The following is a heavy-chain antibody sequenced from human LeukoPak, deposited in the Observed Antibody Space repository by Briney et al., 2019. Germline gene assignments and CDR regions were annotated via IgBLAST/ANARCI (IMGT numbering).Heavy chain of an antibody. D-gene: IGHD6-19*01. CDR1: GYTFTNYW. J-gene: IGHJ6*02. Sequence: GESLKISCKGSGYTFTNYWIGWVRQMPGKGLEWMGIIYPGDSDTRYNPSFQGQVTISADKSISTAFLQWSSLKASNTAMYYCARHETKGGSSGWYGYNYYGMDVWGQGTTVTVSS. CDR3: ARHETKGGSSGWYGYNYYGMDV. CDR2: IYPGDSDT. V-gene: IGHV5-51*01.